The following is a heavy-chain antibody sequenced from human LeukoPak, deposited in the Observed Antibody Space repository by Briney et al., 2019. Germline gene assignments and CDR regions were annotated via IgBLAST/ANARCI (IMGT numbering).Heavy chain of an antibody. V-gene: IGHV1-18*01. D-gene: IGHD2-2*01. CDR2: INVHNDNT. CDR1: GYPFSSYD. CDR3: ARDSVTKNKGVVPAAPQHVRFDP. Sequence: ASVKVSCKTSGYPFSSYDITWVRQAPGQGLEWMGWINVHNDNTDYAQRLQGRLTMTTDTSTSTAYMELRSLRSDDTAVYYCARDSVTKNKGVVPAAPQHVRFDPWGQGTLVTVSS. J-gene: IGHJ5*02.